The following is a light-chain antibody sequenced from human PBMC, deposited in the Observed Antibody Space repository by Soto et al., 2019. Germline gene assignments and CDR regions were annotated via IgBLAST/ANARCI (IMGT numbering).Light chain of an antibody. V-gene: IGKV3-15*01. Sequence: EIVMTQSPATLSVSPGERDTLSCRASQSVSSNLAWYQQKPGQAPRLLIYGASTRATGIPARFSGSGSGTEFTLTIFSLQSEDFAVYYCQQYNNWPLTFGGGTKVDIK. CDR2: GAS. J-gene: IGKJ4*01. CDR1: QSVSSN. CDR3: QQYNNWPLT.